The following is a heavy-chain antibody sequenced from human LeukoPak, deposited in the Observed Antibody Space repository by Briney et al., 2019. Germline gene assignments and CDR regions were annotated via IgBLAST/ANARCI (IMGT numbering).Heavy chain of an antibody. CDR3: ARTPHNLNYASDH. D-gene: IGHD1-7*01. CDR1: GFLFSTYE. Sequence: PGGSLRLSCATSGFLFSTYEMNWVRQAPGKGLEWVSYISTSASTMYYADSVKGRFTISRDDAKNSLYLQLNSLGAEDTAVYYCARTPHNLNYASDHWGQGTLVTVSS. J-gene: IGHJ4*02. V-gene: IGHV3-48*03. CDR2: ISTSASTM.